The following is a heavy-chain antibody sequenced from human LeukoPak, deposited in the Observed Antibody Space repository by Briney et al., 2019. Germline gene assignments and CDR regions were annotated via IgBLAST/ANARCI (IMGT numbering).Heavy chain of an antibody. V-gene: IGHV1-18*01. CDR1: DFTFNNHG. CDR2: ISTYNGNT. J-gene: IGHJ3*02. CDR3: ARDRYYDSSGYGNI. D-gene: IGHD3-22*01. Sequence: ASVKVSCKASDFTFNNHGFSWVRQAPGRGLEWIGWISTYNGNTNYAQKLQGRVTMTTDTSTSTAYMELRSLRSDDTAVYYCARDRYYDSSGYGNIWGQGTMVTVSS.